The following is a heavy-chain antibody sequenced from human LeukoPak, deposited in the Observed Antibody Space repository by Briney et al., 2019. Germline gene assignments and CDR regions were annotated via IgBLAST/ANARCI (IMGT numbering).Heavy chain of an antibody. CDR2: IIPILGIA. CDR3: ARDLPYCSSTSCQGGGAFDI. CDR1: GGTFISYT. V-gene: IGHV1-69*04. Sequence: SVKVSFKASGGTFISYTISWVRQAPGQGREWMGRIIPILGIANYAQKFQGRVTITADKSTSTAYMELSSLRSEDTAVYYCARDLPYCSSTSCQGGGAFDIWGQGTMVTVSS. J-gene: IGHJ3*02. D-gene: IGHD2-2*01.